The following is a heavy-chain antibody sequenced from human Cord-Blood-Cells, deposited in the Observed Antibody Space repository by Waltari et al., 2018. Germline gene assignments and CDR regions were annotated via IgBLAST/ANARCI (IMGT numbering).Heavy chain of an antibody. CDR1: GFTVRSNY. CDR3: ARDYDFWSGYYAFDI. J-gene: IGHJ3*02. CDR2: IYSGGST. Sequence: EVQLVESGGGLIQPGGSLRLSCAASGFTVRSNYMRWVRQAPGKGLEWVSVIYSGGSTYYADSVKGRFTISRDNSKNTLYLQMNSLRAEDTAVYYCARDYDFWSGYYAFDIWGQGTMVTVSS. D-gene: IGHD3-3*01. V-gene: IGHV3-53*01.